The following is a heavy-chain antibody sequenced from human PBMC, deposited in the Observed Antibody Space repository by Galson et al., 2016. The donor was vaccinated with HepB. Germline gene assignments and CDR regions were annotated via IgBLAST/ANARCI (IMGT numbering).Heavy chain of an antibody. CDR2: ISSSSSYI. D-gene: IGHD2-15*01. CDR1: GFTFSSYS. V-gene: IGHV3-21*01. CDR3: ARDLCAWEDSSGGRCPVGY. Sequence: SLRLSCAASGFTFSSYSMIWVRQAPGRGLEWVSTISSSSSYIYYADSVKGRFTISRDNAKNSLYLQMNSLRAEDTAVYYCARDLCAWEDSSGGRCPVGYWVQGTLVTVSS. J-gene: IGHJ4*02.